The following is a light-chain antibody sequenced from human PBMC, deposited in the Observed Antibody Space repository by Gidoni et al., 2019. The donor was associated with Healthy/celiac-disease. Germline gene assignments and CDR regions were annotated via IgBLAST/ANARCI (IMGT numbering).Light chain of an antibody. CDR1: KLGDKY. CDR2: QDS. Sequence: SYELTQPPSVSVPPGQTASITCSGDKLGDKYACWYQQKPGQPPVLVIYQDSKRPSGIPERFSGSNSGNTATLTISGTQAMDEADYYCQAWDSSFVVFGGGTKLTVL. CDR3: QAWDSSFVV. V-gene: IGLV3-1*01. J-gene: IGLJ2*01.